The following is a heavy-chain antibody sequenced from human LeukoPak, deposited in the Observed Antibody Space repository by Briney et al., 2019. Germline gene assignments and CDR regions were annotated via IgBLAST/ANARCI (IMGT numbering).Heavy chain of an antibody. CDR1: GGSISSYY. CDR3: ARPLYYYDSSGYRSFYFDY. CDR2: IYYSGST. V-gene: IGHV4-59*05. Sequence: SETLSLTCTVSGGSISSYYWSWIRQPPGKGLEWIGSIYYSGSTYYNPSLKSRVTISVDTSKNQFPLKLSSVTAADTAVYYCARPLYYYDSSGYRSFYFDYWGQGTLVTVSS. D-gene: IGHD3-22*01. J-gene: IGHJ4*02.